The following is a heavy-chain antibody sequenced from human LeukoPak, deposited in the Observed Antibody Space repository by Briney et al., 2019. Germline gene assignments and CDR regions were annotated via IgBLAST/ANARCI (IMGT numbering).Heavy chain of an antibody. V-gene: IGHV3-23*01. CDR1: GFTFSSYA. D-gene: IGHD3-9*01. CDR3: AKGGDYEILTGYYVDY. J-gene: IGHJ4*02. CDR2: ISGSGGST. Sequence: PGGSLRLSCAASGFTFSSYAMSWVRQAPGKGLEWVSAISGSGGSTYYADSVKGRFTISRDNSKNTLYLQMNSLRAEDTAVYYCAKGGDYEILTGYYVDYWGQGTLVTVSS.